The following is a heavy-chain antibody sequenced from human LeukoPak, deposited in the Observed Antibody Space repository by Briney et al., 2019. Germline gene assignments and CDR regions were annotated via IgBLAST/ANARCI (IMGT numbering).Heavy chain of an antibody. CDR3: AKVRSIVAAGTVDY. V-gene: IGHV3-23*01. Sequence: GGSQRLSCAASGFTLSSYAMSWVRQAPGKGLEWVSGISGSGGSTYYADSVKGRFTISRDNSKNTLYLQMNSLRAEDMAVYYCAKVRSIVAAGTVDYWGQGTLVTVSS. CDR2: ISGSGGST. J-gene: IGHJ4*02. D-gene: IGHD6-13*01. CDR1: GFTLSSYA.